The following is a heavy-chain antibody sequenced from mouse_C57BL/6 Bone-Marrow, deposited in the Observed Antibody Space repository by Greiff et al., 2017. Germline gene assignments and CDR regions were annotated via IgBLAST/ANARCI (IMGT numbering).Heavy chain of an antibody. D-gene: IGHD2-10*02. V-gene: IGHV1-78*01. Sequence: QVQLQQSDAELVKPGASVKISCKVSGYTFTDHTIPWMQQRPEQGLEWIGYIYPRDGSTKYNEKFKGKATLTADKSSSTAYMQLNSLTSADAAVYFCARGALDGYYDYWGQGTTRTVSA. CDR2: IYPRDGST. CDR3: ARGALDGYYDY. CDR1: GYTFTDHT. J-gene: IGHJ2*01.